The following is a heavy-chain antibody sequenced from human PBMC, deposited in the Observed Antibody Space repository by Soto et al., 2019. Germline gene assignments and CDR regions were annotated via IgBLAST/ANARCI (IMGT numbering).Heavy chain of an antibody. D-gene: IGHD5-12*01. CDR1: GDSITNYY. CDR2: IYYNGDT. V-gene: IGHV4-59*01. Sequence: SETLSLTCTVSGDSITNYYWTWIRQPPGKGLEWTGYIYYNGDTSYNPSLKSLVTISVDTSKNQFSLNLRSVTAADTAVYYCARYTYYYSGSYPTELDYCGQGILVT. J-gene: IGHJ4*02. CDR3: ARYTYYYSGSYPTELDY.